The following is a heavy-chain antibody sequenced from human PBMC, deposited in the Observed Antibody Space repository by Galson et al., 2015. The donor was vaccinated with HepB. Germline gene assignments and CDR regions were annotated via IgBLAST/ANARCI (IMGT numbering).Heavy chain of an antibody. CDR1: GSSYTSYW. CDR3: VRHELARQVDY. J-gene: IGHJ4*02. D-gene: IGHD6-6*01. V-gene: IGHV5-10-1*01. CDR2: IDPSDSYT. Sequence: QSGAEVKKPGESLRISCKGSGSSYTSYWITWVRQMPGKGLEWMGRIDPSDSYTNYSPSFQGHVTISADKSITTAYLQWSSLKASDTAMYYCVRHELARQVDYWGQGTLVIVSS.